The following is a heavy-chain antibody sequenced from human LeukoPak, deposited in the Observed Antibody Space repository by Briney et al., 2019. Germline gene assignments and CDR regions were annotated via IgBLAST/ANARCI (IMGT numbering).Heavy chain of an antibody. Sequence: ASVKVSCKASGYTFTSYAMNWVRQAPGQGLEWMGWINTNTGNPTYAQGFTGRFVFSLDTSVSTAYLQISSLKAEDTAVYYCARDSNSFGELFLPPFDYWGQGTLVTVSS. V-gene: IGHV7-4-1*02. CDR1: GYTFTSYA. D-gene: IGHD3-10*01. CDR3: ARDSNSFGELFLPPFDY. J-gene: IGHJ4*02. CDR2: INTNTGNP.